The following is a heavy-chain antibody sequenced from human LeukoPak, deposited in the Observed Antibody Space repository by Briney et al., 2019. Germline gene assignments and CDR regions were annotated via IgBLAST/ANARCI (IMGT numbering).Heavy chain of an antibody. CDR1: GFTFSSYS. V-gene: IGHV3-48*04. CDR2: ISSSSSTI. Sequence: GGSLRLSCAASGFTFSSYSMNWVRQAPGKGLEWVSYISSSSSTIYYADSVKGRFTISRDNAKNSLYLQMNSLRAEDTAVYYCASTGYSSSWYLFDYWGQGTLVTVSS. CDR3: ASTGYSSSWYLFDY. D-gene: IGHD6-13*01. J-gene: IGHJ4*02.